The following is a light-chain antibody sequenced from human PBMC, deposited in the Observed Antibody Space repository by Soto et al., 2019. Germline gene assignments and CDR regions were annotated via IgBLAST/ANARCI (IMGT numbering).Light chain of an antibody. CDR1: QTVSNNY. CDR3: QQYNNWPLT. CDR2: GAS. J-gene: IGKJ4*01. Sequence: EIVLTQSPGTLSLSPGDRATLSCRASQTVSNNYLAWCQQKPGQAPRVIMYGASRRATGIPDRFSGGGSGTEFTLTISSLQSEDFAAYYCQQYNNWPLTFGGGTKVDIK. V-gene: IGKV3-20*01.